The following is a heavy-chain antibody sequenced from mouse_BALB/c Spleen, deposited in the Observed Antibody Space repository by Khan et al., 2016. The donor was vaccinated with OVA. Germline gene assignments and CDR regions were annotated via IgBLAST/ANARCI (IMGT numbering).Heavy chain of an antibody. J-gene: IGHJ4*01. D-gene: IGHD1-1*01. CDR2: ISPGSGTP. CDR1: GYTFTSYW. V-gene: IGHV1S41*01. Sequence: DLVKPGASVKLSCKASGYTFTSYWINWIKQRPGQGLEWIGRISPGSGTPYYNEMFKGKATLTVDTSSSTAYIQLSSLSSEDSAVLFCERENYYGSSHYAMDYWGQGTSVTVSS. CDR3: ERENYYGSSHYAMDY.